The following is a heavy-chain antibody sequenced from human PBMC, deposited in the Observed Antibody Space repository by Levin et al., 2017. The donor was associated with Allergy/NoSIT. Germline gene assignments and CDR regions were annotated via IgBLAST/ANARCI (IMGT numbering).Heavy chain of an antibody. V-gene: IGHV1-8*01. CDR3: ARGLTYGGYQD. Sequence: AASVKVSCKASGYTFTSYDINWVRQATGQGLEWMGWMNPNSGNTGYAQKFRGRVTMTRNTSISTAYMELSSLRSEDAAVYYCARGLTYGGYQDWGQGTLVTVSS. D-gene: IGHD5-12*01. CDR2: MNPNSGNT. CDR1: GYTFTSYD. J-gene: IGHJ4*02.